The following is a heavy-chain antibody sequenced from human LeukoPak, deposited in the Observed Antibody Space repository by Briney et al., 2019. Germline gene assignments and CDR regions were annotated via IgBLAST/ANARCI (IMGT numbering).Heavy chain of an antibody. J-gene: IGHJ4*02. V-gene: IGHV3-21*01. D-gene: IGHD6-13*01. CDR3: ARDQGQEPTSAAGAFDY. CDR2: ISSSSSYI. CDR1: GFTFSAFA. Sequence: GGSLRLSCAASGFTFSAFAMTWVRQAPGKGLEWVSSISSSSSYIYYADSVKGRFTISRDNVKNSLYLQMNSLRAEDTAVYYCARDQGQEPTSAAGAFDYWGQGTLVTVSS.